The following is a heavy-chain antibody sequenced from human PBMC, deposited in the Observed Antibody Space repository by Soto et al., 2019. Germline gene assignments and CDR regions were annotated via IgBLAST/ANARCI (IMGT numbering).Heavy chain of an antibody. Sequence: QVQLVQSGAEVKKPGSSVKVSCKASGGTSSSYAINWVRQAPGQGLEWMGGIIPIFGTANYAQKLQGRVTMIADESTSTSYIELGSLRSEDTAVYYCARGIGISVNAMDVWGQGTKVTVSS. CDR2: IIPIFGTA. V-gene: IGHV1-69*01. CDR3: ARGIGISVNAMDV. CDR1: GGTSSSYA. D-gene: IGHD3-3*02. J-gene: IGHJ6*02.